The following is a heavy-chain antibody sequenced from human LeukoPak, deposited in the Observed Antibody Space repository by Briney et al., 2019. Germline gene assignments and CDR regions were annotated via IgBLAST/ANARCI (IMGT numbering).Heavy chain of an antibody. CDR3: ARAHEQLVPYYFDY. CDR1: GGSISSGGYY. V-gene: IGHV4-30-2*01. D-gene: IGHD6-6*01. Sequence: SETLSLTCTVSGGSISSGGYYWSWIRQPPGKGLEWIGYIYHSGSTYYNPSLKSRVTISVDRSKNQLSLKLSSVTAADTAVYYCARAHEQLVPYYFDYWGQGTLVTVSS. J-gene: IGHJ4*02. CDR2: IYHSGST.